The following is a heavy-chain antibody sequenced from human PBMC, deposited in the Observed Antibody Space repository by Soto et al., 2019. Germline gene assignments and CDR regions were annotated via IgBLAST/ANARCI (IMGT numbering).Heavy chain of an antibody. J-gene: IGHJ4*02. Sequence: PSGTLSLTCGVSGGSISSGGYCWSWIRQPPGKGLEWIGYIYHSGSTYYNPSLKSRVTISVDRSKNQFSLKLSSVTAADTAVYYCARVGPGYGDVVYFDYWGQGTLVTVSS. CDR1: GGSISSGGYC. V-gene: IGHV4-30-2*01. CDR2: IYHSGST. D-gene: IGHD4-17*01. CDR3: ARVGPGYGDVVYFDY.